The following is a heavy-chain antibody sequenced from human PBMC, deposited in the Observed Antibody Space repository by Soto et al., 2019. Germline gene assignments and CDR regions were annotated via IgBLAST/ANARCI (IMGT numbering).Heavy chain of an antibody. V-gene: IGHV3-23*01. CDR2: ISGSGGST. Sequence: GSLRLSCAASGFTFSSYAMSWVRQAPGKGLEWVSAISGSGGSTYYADSVKGRFTISRDNSKNTLYLQMNSLRAEDTAVYYCAKDWYYDILTGYKYYYYGMDVWGQGTTVTVSS. J-gene: IGHJ6*02. CDR3: AKDWYYDILTGYKYYYYGMDV. CDR1: GFTFSSYA. D-gene: IGHD3-9*01.